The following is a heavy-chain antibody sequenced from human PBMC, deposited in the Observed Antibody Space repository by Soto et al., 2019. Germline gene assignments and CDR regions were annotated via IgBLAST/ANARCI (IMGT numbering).Heavy chain of an antibody. Sequence: SETLSLTCAVYGGSFSGYYWSWIRQPPGKGLEWIVEINHSGSTNYNPSLKSRVTISVDTSKNQFSLELSSVTAADTAVYYCAGYYNFWSGLYYGMDVGGQGATVTVSS. CDR3: AGYYNFWSGLYYGMDV. CDR1: GGSFSGYY. D-gene: IGHD3-3*01. CDR2: INHSGST. V-gene: IGHV4-34*01. J-gene: IGHJ6*02.